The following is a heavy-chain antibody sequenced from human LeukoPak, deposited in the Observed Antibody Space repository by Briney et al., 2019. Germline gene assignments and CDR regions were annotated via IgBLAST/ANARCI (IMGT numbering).Heavy chain of an antibody. Sequence: PSETLSLTCTISGGSISSGSYYWSWIRQPAGKGLEWIGRIYTSGSTNYNPSLKSRVTISVDTSKNQFSLKLSSVTAADTAVYYCATTVNGYSSSWYDLDCWGQGTLVTVSS. CDR3: ATTVNGYSSSWYDLDC. J-gene: IGHJ4*02. V-gene: IGHV4-61*02. CDR2: IYTSGST. CDR1: GGSISSGSYY. D-gene: IGHD6-13*01.